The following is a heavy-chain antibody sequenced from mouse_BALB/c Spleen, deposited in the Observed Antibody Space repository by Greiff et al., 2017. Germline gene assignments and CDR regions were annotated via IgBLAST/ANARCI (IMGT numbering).Heavy chain of an antibody. CDR2: IRSKSNNYAT. CDR1: GFTFNTYA. Sequence: EVKVVESGGGLVQPKGSLKLSCAASGFTFNTYAMNWVRQAPGKGLEWVARIRSKSNNYATYYADSVKDRFTISRDDSQSMLYLQMNNLKTEDTAMYYCVRPPYDYDGGFAYWGQGTLVTVSA. J-gene: IGHJ3*01. V-gene: IGHV10-1*02. D-gene: IGHD2-4*01. CDR3: VRPPYDYDGGFAY.